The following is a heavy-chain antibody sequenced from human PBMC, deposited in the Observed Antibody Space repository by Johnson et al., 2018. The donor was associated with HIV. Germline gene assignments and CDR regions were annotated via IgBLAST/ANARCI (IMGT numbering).Heavy chain of an antibody. CDR2: ISSSGSTI. D-gene: IGHD6-13*01. Sequence: QVQLVESGGGLVQPGRSLRLSCAASGFTFSDYYMSWIRQAPGKGLEWVSYISSSGSTIYYADSVKGRFTISRDNAKNSLYLQMNSLRAEDTAVYYCARERWDIAAAGTDAFDIWGQGTMVTVSS. V-gene: IGHV3-11*04. CDR3: ARERWDIAAAGTDAFDI. J-gene: IGHJ3*02. CDR1: GFTFSDYY.